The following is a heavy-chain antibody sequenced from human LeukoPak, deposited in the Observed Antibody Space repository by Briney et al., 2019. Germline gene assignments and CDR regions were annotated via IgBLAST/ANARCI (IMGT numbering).Heavy chain of an antibody. CDR3: AKIGAPSDFWSGVDY. CDR2: IRYDGSNK. D-gene: IGHD3-3*01. J-gene: IGHJ4*02. V-gene: IGHV3-30*02. Sequence: GGSLRLSCAASGFTFSSYGMHWVRQAPGKGLEWVAFIRYDGSNKYYADSVKGRFTISRDNSKNTLYLRMNSLRAEDTAVYYCAKIGAPSDFWSGVDYWGQGTLVTVSS. CDR1: GFTFSSYG.